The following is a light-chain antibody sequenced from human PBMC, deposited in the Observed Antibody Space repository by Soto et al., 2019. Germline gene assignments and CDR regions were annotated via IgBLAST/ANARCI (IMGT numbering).Light chain of an antibody. J-gene: IGKJ5*01. V-gene: IGKV3-11*01. CDR3: QQRSNWLIT. CDR2: DAS. CDR1: QSVSSY. Sequence: EIVLTQSRSTLSLSPGERATLSCRASQSVSSYLAWYQQKPGQAPRLLIYDASNRATGIPARFSGSGSGTDFTLTISSLEPEDFAVYYCQQRSNWLITFGQGTRLEIK.